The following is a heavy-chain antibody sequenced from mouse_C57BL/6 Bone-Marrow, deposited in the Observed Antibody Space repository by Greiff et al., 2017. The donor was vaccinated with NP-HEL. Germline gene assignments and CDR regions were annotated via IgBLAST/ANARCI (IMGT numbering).Heavy chain of an antibody. V-gene: IGHV3-8*01. CDR1: GYSITSDY. CDR3: ARSPLWLRRNYYAMDY. J-gene: IGHJ4*01. Sequence: VQLQQSGPGLAKPSQTLSLTCSVTGYSITSDYWNWIRKFPGNKLEYIGYISHSGSTYSTTSIQSRISITRDTSKNQYYLQLKSVTTEDTATYYCARSPLWLRRNYYAMDYWGQGTSVTVSS. D-gene: IGHD2-2*01. CDR2: ISHSGST.